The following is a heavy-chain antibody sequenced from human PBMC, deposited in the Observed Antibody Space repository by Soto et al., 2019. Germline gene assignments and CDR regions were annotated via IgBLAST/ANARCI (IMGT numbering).Heavy chain of an antibody. D-gene: IGHD6-19*01. CDR1: GSSVSTFG. J-gene: IGHJ5*02. CDR2: ISSSSTTI. Sequence: DSGGGLVQPGGSLRLSCVASGSSVSTFGMNWVRQAPGEGLEWVAYISSSSTTIFYGGSVKGRFTASRDNAENSMYLEMNNLRVEDTAIYYCARDKGGSVAGFNWFDPWGHGTLVTVSS. CDR3: ARDKGGSVAGFNWFDP. V-gene: IGHV3-48*01.